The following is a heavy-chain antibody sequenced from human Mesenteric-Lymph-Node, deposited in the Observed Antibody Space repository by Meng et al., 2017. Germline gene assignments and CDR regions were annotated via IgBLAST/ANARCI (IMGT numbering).Heavy chain of an antibody. J-gene: IGHJ4*02. V-gene: IGHV3-20*04. CDR3: ARVDCSGGSCADFDY. CDR1: GFTVSSNY. D-gene: IGHD2-15*01. CDR2: INWNGGST. Sequence: GESLKISCAASGFTVSSNYMSWVRQAPGKGLEWVSGINWNGGSTGYADSVKGRFTISRDNAKNSLYLQMNSLRAEDTALYYCARVDCSGGSCADFDYWGQGTLVTVSS.